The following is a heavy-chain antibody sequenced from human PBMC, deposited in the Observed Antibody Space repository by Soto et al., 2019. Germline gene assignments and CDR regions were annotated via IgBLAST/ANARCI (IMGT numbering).Heavy chain of an antibody. J-gene: IGHJ4*02. D-gene: IGHD3-22*01. V-gene: IGHV1-69*01. CDR1: GGTFSSYA. CDR2: IIPIFGTA. Sequence: QVQLVQSGAEVKKPGSSVKVSCKASGGTFSSYAISWVRQAPGQGLEWMGGIIPIFGTANYAQKFQGRVTITADESTSTAYMELSSLRSEDTAVYYCARAFAEYCYDSSGYTLDYWGQGTLVTVSS. CDR3: ARAFAEYCYDSSGYTLDY.